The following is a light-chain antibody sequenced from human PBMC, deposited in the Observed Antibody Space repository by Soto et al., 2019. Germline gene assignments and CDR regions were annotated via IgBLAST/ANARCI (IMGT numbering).Light chain of an antibody. J-gene: IGLJ1*01. CDR3: CSHAGSYTYV. V-gene: IGLV2-11*01. CDR2: DVT. CDR1: SSDVGGYNY. Sequence: QSVLTQPRSVSGSPGQSLTISCTGTSSDVGGYNYVSWYQQYPGKVPKLTIYDVTKRPSGVPDRFSGSKSGNTASLTISGLQAEDEADYYCCSHAGSYTYVFGTGTKVTVL.